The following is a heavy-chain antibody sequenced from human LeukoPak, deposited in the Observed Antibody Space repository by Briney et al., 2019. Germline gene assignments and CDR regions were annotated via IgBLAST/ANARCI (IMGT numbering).Heavy chain of an antibody. CDR2: MNHSGSA. CDR3: ARRAGVPDAKADWFDP. J-gene: IGHJ5*02. D-gene: IGHD2-2*01. Sequence: SSETLSLTCAVYGESFSGYYWSWIRQPPGKGLEWIGEMNHSGSANYHPSLKSRVTISVDTSKNQFSLELSSVTAADTAVYYCARRAGVPDAKADWFDPWGQGTLVTVSS. V-gene: IGHV4-34*01. CDR1: GESFSGYY.